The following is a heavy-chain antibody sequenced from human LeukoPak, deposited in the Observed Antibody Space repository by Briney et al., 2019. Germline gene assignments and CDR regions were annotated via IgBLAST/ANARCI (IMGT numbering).Heavy chain of an antibody. CDR2: ILYDGSNK. J-gene: IGHJ6*02. CDR1: GFTFSSYA. V-gene: IGHV3-30*18. D-gene: IGHD3-9*01. CDR3: AKEAARYFDTYGMDV. Sequence: GGSLRLSCAASGFTFSSYAMSWVRQAPGKGLEWVAVILYDGSNKYYADSVKGRFTISRDNFKNTLYLQMNSLRAEDTAVYYCAKEAARYFDTYGMDVWGQGATVTVSS.